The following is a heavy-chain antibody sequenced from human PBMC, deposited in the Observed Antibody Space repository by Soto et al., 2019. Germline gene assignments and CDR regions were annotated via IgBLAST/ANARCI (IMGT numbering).Heavy chain of an antibody. CDR2: VYFSGST. J-gene: IGHJ4*02. CDR3: ASPDYRDSSGFRFDS. V-gene: IGHV4-39*01. D-gene: IGHD3-22*01. Sequence: SETLSLRSTVSGGSLSSSGSYWGWIRQTPGKGLEWVGSVYFSGSTYYNPSLKSRVTISVDTSKNQFSLKLNSVTAADTAMYYCASPDYRDSSGFRFDSWGQGPLVTVSS. CDR1: GGSLSSSGSY.